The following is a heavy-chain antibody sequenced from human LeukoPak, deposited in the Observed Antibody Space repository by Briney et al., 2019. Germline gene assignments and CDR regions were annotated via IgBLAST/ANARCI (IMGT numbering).Heavy chain of an antibody. V-gene: IGHV1-69*13. D-gene: IGHD1-26*01. CDR1: GGTFRSYA. J-gene: IGHJ4*02. Sequence: ASVKVSCKASGGTFRSYAISWVRQAPGQGLEWMGGIIPIFGTANYAQKFQGRVTITADESTSTAYMELSSLRSEDTAVYYCASRAREGATDYWGQGTLVTVSS. CDR3: ASRAREGATDY. CDR2: IIPIFGTA.